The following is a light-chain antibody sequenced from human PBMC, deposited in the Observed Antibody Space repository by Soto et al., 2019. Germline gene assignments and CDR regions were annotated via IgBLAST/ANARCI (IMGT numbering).Light chain of an antibody. V-gene: IGKV1-8*01. Sequence: AIRMTQSPSSLSASTGDRVTITCRASQGISSYLAWYQQKPGKAPKLLIYAASTLQSGVPSRFSGSGSGTDFTLIISCLQSQDFATYYCQQYYSYPGGTFGQGTKLEIK. CDR3: QQYYSYPGGT. J-gene: IGKJ2*02. CDR2: AAS. CDR1: QGISSY.